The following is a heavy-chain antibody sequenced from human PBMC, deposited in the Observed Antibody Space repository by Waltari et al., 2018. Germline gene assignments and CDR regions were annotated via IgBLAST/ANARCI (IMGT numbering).Heavy chain of an antibody. CDR3: AISPQTRARGINAFDI. CDR1: GGSISSGSYY. Sequence: QVQLQESGPGLVKPSQTLSLTCTVSGGSISSGSYYWSWIRQPAGKGLEWIGRIYTSGRTNYNPSLKSRVTISVDTSKNQCSLKLSSVTAADTAVYYCAISPQTRARGINAFDIWGQGTMVTVSS. J-gene: IGHJ3*02. CDR2: IYTSGRT. D-gene: IGHD1-7*01. V-gene: IGHV4-61*02.